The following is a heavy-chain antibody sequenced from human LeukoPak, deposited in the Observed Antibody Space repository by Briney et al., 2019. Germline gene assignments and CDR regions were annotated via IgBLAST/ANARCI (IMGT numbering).Heavy chain of an antibody. V-gene: IGHV1-69*05. CDR2: IIPIFGTA. CDR3: ARGPIAAAGVNNWFDP. CDR1: GGTFSSYA. J-gene: IGHJ5*02. Sequence: SVKVSCKAPGGTFSSYAISWVRQAPGQGLEWMGGIIPIFGTANYAQKFQGRVTITTDESTSTAYMELSSLRSEDTAVYYCARGPIAAAGVNNWFDPWGQGTLVTVSS. D-gene: IGHD6-13*01.